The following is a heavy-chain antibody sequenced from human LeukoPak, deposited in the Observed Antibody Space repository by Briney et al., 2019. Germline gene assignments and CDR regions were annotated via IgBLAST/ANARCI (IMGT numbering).Heavy chain of an antibody. J-gene: IGHJ6*02. CDR1: GYTFTSYD. CDR3: ARVLSGYDRRAYYYYGMDV. V-gene: IGHV1-8*03. D-gene: IGHD5-12*01. Sequence: ASVKASCKASGYTFTSYDINWVRQATGQGLEWMGWMNPNSGNTGYAQKFQGRVTITRNTSISTAYMELSSLRSEDTAVYYCARVLSGYDRRAYYYYGMDVWGQGTTVTVSS. CDR2: MNPNSGNT.